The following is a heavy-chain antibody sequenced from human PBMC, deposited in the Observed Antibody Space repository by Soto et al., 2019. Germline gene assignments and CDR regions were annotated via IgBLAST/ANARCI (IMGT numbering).Heavy chain of an antibody. J-gene: IGHJ6*02. Sequence: EVQLVESGGGLVQPGGSLRLSCAASGFTFSSYWMHWVRQAPGEGLVWVSRINSDGSSTSYADSVKGRFTISRDNAKTTLYVQRNCLRAEDTAVYYCARGASHTDYYYYDMDVWGHGTTVTFSS. CDR1: GFTFSSYW. CDR3: ARGASHTDYYYYDMDV. V-gene: IGHV3-74*01. CDR2: INSDGSST.